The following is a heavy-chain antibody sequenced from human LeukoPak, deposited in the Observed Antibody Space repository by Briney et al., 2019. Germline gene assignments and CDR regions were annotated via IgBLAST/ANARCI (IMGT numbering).Heavy chain of an antibody. V-gene: IGHV4-59*01. J-gene: IGHJ3*02. CDR2: IYYSGST. CDR3: ARTLMSFDI. Sequence: SETLSLTCTVSGGSISSYYWSWIRQPPGKGLEWIGYIYYSGSTNYNPSLKSRVTISVDTSKNQFSLKLSPVTAADTAVYYCARTLMSFDIWGQGTMVTVSS. D-gene: IGHD3-16*01. CDR1: GGSISSYY.